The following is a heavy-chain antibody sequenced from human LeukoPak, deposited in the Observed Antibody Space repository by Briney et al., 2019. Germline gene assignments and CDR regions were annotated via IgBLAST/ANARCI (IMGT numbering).Heavy chain of an antibody. V-gene: IGHV3-21*01. CDR3: ARPGIAVAGEFFDY. D-gene: IGHD6-19*01. J-gene: IGHJ4*02. CDR1: GFTFSSYS. Sequence: PGGSLRLSCAASGFTFSSYSMNWVRQAPGKGLEWVSFSRSSSSYIYYEDSVKGRITISRDNAKNSLYLQMNSLRAEDTAVYYCARPGIAVAGEFFDYWGQGTLVTVSS. CDR2: SRSSSSYI.